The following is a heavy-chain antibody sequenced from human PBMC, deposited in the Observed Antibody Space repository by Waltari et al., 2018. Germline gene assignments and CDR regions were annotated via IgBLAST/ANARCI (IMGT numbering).Heavy chain of an antibody. Sequence: QVQLQQWGAGLLKPSETLSLTCGVYGGSLRSYYWSWIRQPPGKGLEWIGDINHIGLSMPNVSLTGRVTISVDTSNNQVSRKLNSVTAADTAVYYCARTQRNTTPRGVIYHFDIWGQGTRVTVSS. CDR1: GGSLRSYY. V-gene: IGHV4-34*01. J-gene: IGHJ4*02. CDR2: INHIGLS. D-gene: IGHD3-10*01. CDR3: ARTQRNTTPRGVIYHFDI.